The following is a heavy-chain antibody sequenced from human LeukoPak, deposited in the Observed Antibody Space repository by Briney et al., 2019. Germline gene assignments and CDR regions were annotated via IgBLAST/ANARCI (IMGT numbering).Heavy chain of an antibody. CDR1: GYTLTELS. J-gene: IGHJ4*02. CDR3: ATSRLLTGYYPFDY. CDR2: FDPEDGET. D-gene: IGHD3-9*01. Sequence: ASVKVSCKVSGYTLTELSMRWVRQAPGKGLEWMGGFDPEDGETIYAQKFQGRVTMTEDTSTDTAYMELSSLRSEDTAVYYCATSRLLTGYYPFDYWGQGTLVTVSS. V-gene: IGHV1-24*01.